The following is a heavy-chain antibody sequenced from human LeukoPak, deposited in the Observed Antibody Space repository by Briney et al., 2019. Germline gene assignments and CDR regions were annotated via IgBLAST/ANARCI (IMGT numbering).Heavy chain of an antibody. CDR2: INPNSGGT. D-gene: IGHD6-13*01. CDR1: GYTFTGYY. V-gene: IGHV1-2*02. CDR3: ARAGLQLAAYYFDY. Sequence: ASVKVSCKASGYTFTGYYMHWVRQAPGQGLEWMGWINPNSGGTNYAQKFQGRVTMTRDTSISTAYMELSRLRSDDTAMYYCARAGLQLAAYYFDYWGQGTLVTVSS. J-gene: IGHJ4*02.